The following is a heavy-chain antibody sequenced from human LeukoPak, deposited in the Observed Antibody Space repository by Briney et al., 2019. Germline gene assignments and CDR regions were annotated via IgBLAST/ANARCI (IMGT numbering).Heavy chain of an antibody. Sequence: GGSLRLSCGASGFTFSSYWMHWVRQAPGKGLEWVSSISSSSSYIYYADSVKGRFTISRDNAKNSLYLQMNSLRAEDTAVYYCARDNSAIAAGVWGQGTLVTVSS. CDR2: ISSSSSYI. J-gene: IGHJ4*02. V-gene: IGHV3-21*01. CDR1: GFTFSSYW. D-gene: IGHD6-13*01. CDR3: ARDNSAIAAGV.